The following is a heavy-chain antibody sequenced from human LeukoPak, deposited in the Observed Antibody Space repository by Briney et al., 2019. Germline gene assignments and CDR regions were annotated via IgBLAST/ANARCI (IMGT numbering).Heavy chain of an antibody. J-gene: IGHJ6*02. V-gene: IGHV3-74*01. D-gene: IGHD6-13*01. Sequence: GGSLRLSCAASGFTFSSYWVHWVRQAPGKGLVWVSRINSDGSSTSYADSVKGRFTISRDNAKNTLYLQMNSLRAEDTAVYYCARAGSSWYRYYYYGMDAWGQGTTVTVSS. CDR1: GFTFSSYW. CDR3: ARAGSSWYRYYYYGMDA. CDR2: INSDGSST.